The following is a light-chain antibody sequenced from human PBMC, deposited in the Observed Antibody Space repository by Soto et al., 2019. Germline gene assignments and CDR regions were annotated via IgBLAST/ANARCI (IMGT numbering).Light chain of an antibody. CDR1: QNVSSNY. Sequence: ESVLTQSPGTLSLSPGERATFSCRASQNVSSNYLAWYQQKPGQAPRLLIFGASTRATGIPDRFSGSGAGAYFNLTISRLEPADFGVYYCQQYGSSHTFGQGTRLEIK. J-gene: IGKJ5*01. V-gene: IGKV3-20*01. CDR3: QQYGSSHT. CDR2: GAS.